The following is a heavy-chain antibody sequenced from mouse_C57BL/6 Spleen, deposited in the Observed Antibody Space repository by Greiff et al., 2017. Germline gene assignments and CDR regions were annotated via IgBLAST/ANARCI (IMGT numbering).Heavy chain of an antibody. CDR1: GYTFTDYY. D-gene: IGHD1-1*01. V-gene: IGHV1-19*01. CDR3: ARGAWDYGSSPDY. J-gene: IGHJ2*01. Sequence: VHVKQSGPVLVKPGASVKMSCKASGYTFTDYYMNWVKQSHGKSLEWIGVINPYNGGTSYNQKFKGKATLTVDKSSSTAYMELNSLTSEDSAVYYCARGAWDYGSSPDYWGQGTTLTVSS. CDR2: INPYNGGT.